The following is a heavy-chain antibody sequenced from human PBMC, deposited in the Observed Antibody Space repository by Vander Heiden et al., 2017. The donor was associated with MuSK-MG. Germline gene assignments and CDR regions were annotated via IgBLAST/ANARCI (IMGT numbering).Heavy chain of an antibody. J-gene: IGHJ3*01. CDR1: GGSMSRYF. CDR2: IYYSGTT. Sequence: QVQLRESGPGLVEPSETLSLTCTVSGGSMSRYFWSWIRQSPGKGLEWIGYIYYSGTTKYNPSLESRVTMSIDTSKSQFSLRLNSATAADTAVYYCVRQGYNFPAFDVWGQGTTVTVS. CDR3: VRQGYNFPAFDV. V-gene: IGHV4-59*08. D-gene: IGHD1-20*01.